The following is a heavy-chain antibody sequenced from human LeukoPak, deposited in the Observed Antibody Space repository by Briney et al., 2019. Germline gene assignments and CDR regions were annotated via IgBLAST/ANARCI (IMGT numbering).Heavy chain of an antibody. Sequence: GGSLRLSCAASGFTFSSYWMHWVRQAPGKGLVWVSRINNDGSSTTYADSVKGRFTISRDNAKNTLYLQMNSLRAEDTAVYYCVKDHDCSSTSCYDWFDPWGQGTLVTVSS. CDR2: INNDGSST. J-gene: IGHJ5*02. D-gene: IGHD2-2*01. V-gene: IGHV3-74*01. CDR3: VKDHDCSSTSCYDWFDP. CDR1: GFTFSSYW.